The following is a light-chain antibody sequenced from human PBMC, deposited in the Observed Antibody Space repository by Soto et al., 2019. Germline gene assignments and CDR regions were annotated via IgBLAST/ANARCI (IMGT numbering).Light chain of an antibody. CDR3: SSFAGGNNLL. CDR2: EVS. J-gene: IGLJ2*01. CDR1: SSDVGGYNF. Sequence: QSALTQPPSASGSPGQSVTISCTGTSSDVGGYNFVSWYQQHPGKAPKLLIYEVSKRPSGVPDLFSGSKSDNTASLTVSGLQAEDEADYYCSSFAGGNNLLFGGGTKLSVL. V-gene: IGLV2-8*01.